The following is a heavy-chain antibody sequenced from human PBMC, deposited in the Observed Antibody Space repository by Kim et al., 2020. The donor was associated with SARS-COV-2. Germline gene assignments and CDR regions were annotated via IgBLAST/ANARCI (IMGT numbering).Heavy chain of an antibody. CDR3: ATVRPNHSWFDP. J-gene: IGHJ5*02. CDR1: GYTLTELS. V-gene: IGHV1-24*01. Sequence: ASVKVSCKVSGYTLTELSMHWVRQAPGKGLEWMGGFDPEDGETIYAQKFQGRVTMTEDTSTDTAYMELSSLRSEDTAVYYCATVRPNHSWFDPWGQGTLVTVSS. CDR2: FDPEDGET.